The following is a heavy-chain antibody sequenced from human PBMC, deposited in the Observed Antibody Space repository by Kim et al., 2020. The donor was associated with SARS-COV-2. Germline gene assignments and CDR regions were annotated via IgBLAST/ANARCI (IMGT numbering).Heavy chain of an antibody. J-gene: IGHJ4*02. CDR2: ISGSGGST. CDR3: AKDWPGYFDWLLTDY. D-gene: IGHD3-9*01. V-gene: IGHV3-23*01. CDR1: GFTFSSYA. Sequence: GGSLRLSCADSGFTFSSYAMSWVRQAPGKGLEWVSAISGSGGSTYYADSVKGRFTISRDNSKNTLYLQMNSLRAEDTAVYYCAKDWPGYFDWLLTDYWGQGTLVTVSS.